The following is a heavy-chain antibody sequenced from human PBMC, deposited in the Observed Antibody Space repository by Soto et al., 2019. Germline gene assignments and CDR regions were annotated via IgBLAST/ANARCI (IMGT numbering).Heavy chain of an antibody. CDR1: GFTFRTYW. CDR2: INLDGSEK. J-gene: IGHJ6*02. Sequence: EVQLVESGGGLVQPGGSLRLSCAASGFTFRTYWLSWVRQVPGKGLDWVANINLDGSEKNYVDSVKGRFTISRDNARNSLYLQISSVRAEDTALYCSARDGSTRWYSYDYHGMDVWGQGTTVTGSS. D-gene: IGHD5-18*01. CDR3: ARDGSTRWYSYDYHGMDV. V-gene: IGHV3-7*05.